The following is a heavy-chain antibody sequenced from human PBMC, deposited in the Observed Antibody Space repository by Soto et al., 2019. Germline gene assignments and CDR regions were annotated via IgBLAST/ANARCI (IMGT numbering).Heavy chain of an antibody. D-gene: IGHD1-26*01. CDR3: ARGRGSFYLDF. J-gene: IGHJ4*02. V-gene: IGHV3-74*01. CDR2: IHNDGKTT. Sequence: EVHLVESGGGLVQPGGSLRLSCAASGFTFGNYWMYWVRQAPGKGLVWVARIHNDGKTTTYADSVKGRFTISRDIAKRTLYLQMNSLSADDTAVYYCARGRGSFYLDFWGQGTLVTVS. CDR1: GFTFGNYW.